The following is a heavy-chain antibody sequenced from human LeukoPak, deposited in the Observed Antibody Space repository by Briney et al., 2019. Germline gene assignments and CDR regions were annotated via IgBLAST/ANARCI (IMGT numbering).Heavy chain of an antibody. CDR1: GYTFTGYY. D-gene: IGHD5-18*01. J-gene: IGHJ4*02. V-gene: IGHV1-2*04. CDR2: INPNSGGT. CDR3: ALKGRYSYGYGY. Sequence: ASVKVSCKASGYTFTGYYMHWVRQAPGQGLEWMGWINPNSGGTNYAQRFQGWVTMTRDTSISTAYMELSRLRSDDTAVYYCALKGRYSYGYGYWGQGTLVTVSS.